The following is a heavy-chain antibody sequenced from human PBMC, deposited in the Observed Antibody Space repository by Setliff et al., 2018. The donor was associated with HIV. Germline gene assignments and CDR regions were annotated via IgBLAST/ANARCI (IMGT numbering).Heavy chain of an antibody. V-gene: IGHV1-69-2*01. D-gene: IGHD6-6*01. CDR1: GYTFSDYY. Sequence: GASVKVSCKASGYTFSDYYMHWVQQAPGKGLEWVGRVVPEDGKTIYAERFQDRITITADTSIDTVYMELSSLRSEDTAVYYCARDPAPSSSASYFQHWGQGTPVTVSS. J-gene: IGHJ1*01. CDR3: ARDPAPSSSASYFQH. CDR2: VVPEDGKT.